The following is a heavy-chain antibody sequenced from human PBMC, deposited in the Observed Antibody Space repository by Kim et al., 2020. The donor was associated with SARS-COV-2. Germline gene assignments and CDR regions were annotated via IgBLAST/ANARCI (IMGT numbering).Heavy chain of an antibody. V-gene: IGHV3-23*01. CDR2: ISGSGGST. J-gene: IGHJ4*02. Sequence: GGSLRLSCAASGFTFSSYAMSWVRQAPGKGLEWVSAISGSGGSTYYADSVKGRFTISSDNSKNTLYLQMNSLRAEDTAVHYCAKEKAITIFGVVIGRDYWRQGTLVTVSS. D-gene: IGHD3-3*01. CDR1: GFTFSSYA. CDR3: AKEKAITIFGVVIGRDY.